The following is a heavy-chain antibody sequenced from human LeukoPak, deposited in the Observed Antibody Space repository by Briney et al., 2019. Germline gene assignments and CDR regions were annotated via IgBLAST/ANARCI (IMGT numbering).Heavy chain of an antibody. V-gene: IGHV4-39*07. CDR3: ARGETAMVKNWFDP. CDR1: GGSISSSSYY. CDR2: IYYSGST. D-gene: IGHD5-18*01. Sequence: SETLSLTCTVSGGSISSSSYYWGWIRQPPGKGLEWIGSIYYSGSTYYNPSLKSRVTMSVDTSKNQFSLKLSSVTAADTAVYYCARGETAMVKNWFDPWGQGTPVTVSS. J-gene: IGHJ5*02.